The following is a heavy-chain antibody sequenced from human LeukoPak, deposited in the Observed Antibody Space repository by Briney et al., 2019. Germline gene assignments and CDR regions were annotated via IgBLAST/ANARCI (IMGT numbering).Heavy chain of an antibody. D-gene: IGHD7-27*01. V-gene: IGHV3-74*01. CDR2: INKDGSNT. CDR1: GFTFSSHW. Sequence: GGSLRLSCAASGFTFSSHWMHWVRQVPGKGLVWVSRINKDGSNTFYADSVKGRFTISRNNAKNTLYLQMNSLRAEDTAVYYCARGHWGLDSWGQGTLVSVSS. J-gene: IGHJ4*02. CDR3: ARGHWGLDS.